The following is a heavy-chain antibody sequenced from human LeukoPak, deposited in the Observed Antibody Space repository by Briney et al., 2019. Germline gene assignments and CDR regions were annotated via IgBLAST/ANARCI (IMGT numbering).Heavy chain of an antibody. CDR3: TPGWY. CDR2: IKSKIDGGTT. V-gene: IGHV3-15*01. J-gene: IGHJ4*02. CDR1: GFTFSDAW. D-gene: IGHD6-19*01. Sequence: PGGSLRLSCAASGFTFSDAWMTWVRQAPGKGLEWVGHIKSKIDGGTTDYAAPVKGGFTISGDDSKNTVYLQMNSLKSEDTAVYFCTPGWYWGQGILVTVSS.